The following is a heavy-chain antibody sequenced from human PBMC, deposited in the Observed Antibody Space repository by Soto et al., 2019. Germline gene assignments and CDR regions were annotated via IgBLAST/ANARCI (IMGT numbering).Heavy chain of an antibody. D-gene: IGHD4-17*01. CDR3: ARGLPDYGGAFDI. V-gene: IGHV1-3*01. Sequence: GASVKVSCKASGYTFTSYAMHWVRQAPGQRLEWMGWINAGNGNTKYSQKFQGRVTMTRDTSISTAYMELSRLRSDDTAVYYCARGLPDYGGAFDIWGQGTMVTVSS. CDR1: GYTFTSYA. CDR2: INAGNGNT. J-gene: IGHJ3*02.